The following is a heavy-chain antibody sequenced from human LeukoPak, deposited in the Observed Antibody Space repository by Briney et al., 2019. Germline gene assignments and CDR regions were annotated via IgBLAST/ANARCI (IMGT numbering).Heavy chain of an antibody. J-gene: IGHJ5*02. CDR1: GFTFSSYG. V-gene: IGHV3-30*03. Sequence: GGSLRLSCAASGFTFSSYGMHWVRQAPGKGLEWVAVISYDGSNKYYADSVKGRFTISRDNSKNTLYLQKNSLRAEDTAVYYCAGAAAANFWFDPWGQGTLVTVSS. CDR3: AGAAAANFWFDP. CDR2: ISYDGSNK. D-gene: IGHD6-13*01.